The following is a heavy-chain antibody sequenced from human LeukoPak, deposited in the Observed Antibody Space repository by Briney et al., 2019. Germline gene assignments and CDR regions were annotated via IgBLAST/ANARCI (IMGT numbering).Heavy chain of an antibody. D-gene: IGHD2-2*01. CDR1: GGSISGSSYY. CDR3: ARESVQLNYGMDV. V-gene: IGHV4-39*07. CDR2: AYYTGTT. Sequence: SETLSLTCTVSGGSISGSSYYWGWLRQPPGKGLEWIANAYYTGTTYYNPSLKSRVTVSVDTSKNQFSLKLSSVTAADTAVYYCARESVQLNYGMDVWGQGTTVTVSS. J-gene: IGHJ6*02.